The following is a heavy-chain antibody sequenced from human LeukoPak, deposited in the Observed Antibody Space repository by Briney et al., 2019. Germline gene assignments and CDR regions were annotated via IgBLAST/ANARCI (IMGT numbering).Heavy chain of an antibody. D-gene: IGHD5-12*01. CDR1: EFSFGSNY. CDR3: ARGPSGYHNP. CDR2: IYSGGST. V-gene: IGHV3-66*01. Sequence: GGSLRLSCAASEFSFGSNYMTWVRQAPGKGLEWVSLIYSGGSTYYSDSVKGRFTISRDNSKNTLYLQMNSLRAEDTAVYYCARGPSGYHNPGGQGTLVTGSS. J-gene: IGHJ4*02.